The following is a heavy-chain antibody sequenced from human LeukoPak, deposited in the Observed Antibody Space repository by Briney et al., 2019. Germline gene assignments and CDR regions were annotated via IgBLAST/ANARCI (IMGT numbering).Heavy chain of an antibody. D-gene: IGHD2-15*01. J-gene: IGHJ4*02. V-gene: IGHV4-59*01. CDR2: ISYSGST. CDR3: ARTAGGYSHYYFDY. CDR1: GGSISGYY. Sequence: SETLSLTCTVSGGSISGYYWSLIRQPPGKGLEWIGYISYSGSTNYNPSLKSRVTMSVDTSKNQFSLRLRSVTAADTAIYFCARTAGGYSHYYFDYWGQGTLVTVSS.